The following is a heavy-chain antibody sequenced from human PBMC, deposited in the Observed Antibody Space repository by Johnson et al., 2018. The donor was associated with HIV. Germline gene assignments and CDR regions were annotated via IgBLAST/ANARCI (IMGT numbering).Heavy chain of an antibody. J-gene: IGHJ3*02. CDR2: IKQDGSEK. V-gene: IGHV3-7*01. Sequence: VQLVESGGGVVRPGGSLRLSCAASGFTFSRYWMTWVRQAPGKGLEWVANIKQDGSEKYYVDSVKGRFTISRDNAKNSLYLQMNSLRAEDTAVYYCARVSSLGGIAARNAFDIWGQGTMVTVSS. CDR1: GFTFSRYW. CDR3: ARVSSLGGIAARNAFDI. D-gene: IGHD6-6*01.